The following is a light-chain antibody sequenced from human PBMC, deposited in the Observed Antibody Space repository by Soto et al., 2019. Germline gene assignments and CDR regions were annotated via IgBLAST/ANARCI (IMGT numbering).Light chain of an antibody. CDR2: AAS. Sequence: DIQMTQSPSSLSASIGDRVTISCRASQDIGAYVNWYQHKQGKAPRVLMYAASNLKSGVPPRFSGSGVGRDFILTISDLQPEDFATYYCQHSYSTRTFGQGTKVERK. J-gene: IGKJ1*01. CDR3: QHSYSTRT. CDR1: QDIGAY. V-gene: IGKV1-39*01.